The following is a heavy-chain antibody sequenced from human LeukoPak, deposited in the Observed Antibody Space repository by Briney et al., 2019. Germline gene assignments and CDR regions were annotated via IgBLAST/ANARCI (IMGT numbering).Heavy chain of an antibody. J-gene: IGHJ4*02. D-gene: IGHD3-9*01. Sequence: GGSLRLSCAASGFTFSTYNMNWVRQAPGKGLEWVAVISYDGSNKYYADSVKGRFTISRDNSKNTLYLQMNSLRAEDTAVYYCAKLHYDILTGYYLDPFYFDYWGQGTLVTVSS. V-gene: IGHV3-30*18. CDR1: GFTFSTYN. CDR2: ISYDGSNK. CDR3: AKLHYDILTGYYLDPFYFDY.